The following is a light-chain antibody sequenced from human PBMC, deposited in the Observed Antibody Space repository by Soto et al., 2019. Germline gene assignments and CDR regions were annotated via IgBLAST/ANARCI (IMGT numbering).Light chain of an antibody. CDR2: WAS. Sequence: DIVMTQSPDSLAVSLGERATINCKSNQSVLYSSNSKNYLAWYQHKPGQPPKLLIYWASTRESGVPDRFSGSGSGTNFTLTITSLQAEDVAVYYCQQYYSAHSFGQGTKLEIK. J-gene: IGKJ2*03. CDR1: QSVLYSSNSKNY. V-gene: IGKV4-1*01. CDR3: QQYYSAHS.